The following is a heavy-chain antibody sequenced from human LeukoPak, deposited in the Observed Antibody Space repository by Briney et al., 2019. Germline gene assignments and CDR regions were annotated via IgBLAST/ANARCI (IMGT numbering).Heavy chain of an antibody. V-gene: IGHV3-23*01. Sequence: GGSLRLSCVASGFPFSTYTINGVRHAPGRGLEWVSGIGGSGGTAYYAASVKVQSIISRDNSKNTLYLQMNSLRAEDTAVYYCEKVAPITMGRPYYFDYWGQGTLVTVSS. CDR1: GFPFSTYT. D-gene: IGHD3-10*01. CDR3: EKVAPITMGRPYYFDY. J-gene: IGHJ4*02. CDR2: IGGSGGTA.